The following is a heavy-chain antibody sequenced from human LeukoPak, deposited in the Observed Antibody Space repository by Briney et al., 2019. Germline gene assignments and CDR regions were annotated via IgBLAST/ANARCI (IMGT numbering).Heavy chain of an antibody. V-gene: IGHV1-2*02. Sequence: GASVKASCKASGYTFTGYYMHGGRQAPGQGLEWMGWINPNNGGTNYARKFHGRVTMTRDTSISTLYMELSSLRSDDTAVYYCARAYCSAGDCYEFDYWGQGTLVTVSS. CDR3: ARAYCSAGDCYEFDY. J-gene: IGHJ4*02. CDR2: INPNNGGT. CDR1: GYTFTGYY. D-gene: IGHD2-15*01.